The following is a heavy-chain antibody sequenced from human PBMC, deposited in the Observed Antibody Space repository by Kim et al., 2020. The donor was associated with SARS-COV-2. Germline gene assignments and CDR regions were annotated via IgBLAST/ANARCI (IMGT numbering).Heavy chain of an antibody. CDR3: AFMVRGVISGDDY. Sequence: ASVKVSCKASGYTFTTYSMNWVRQAPGQGLEWMGWINTNTGNPTYAQGFTGRVVFSLDTSVSTAYLQISSLKAEDTAVYYCAFMVRGVISGDDYWGQGPLVTVSS. CDR2: INTNTGNP. D-gene: IGHD3-10*01. J-gene: IGHJ4*02. V-gene: IGHV7-4-1*02. CDR1: GYTFTTYS.